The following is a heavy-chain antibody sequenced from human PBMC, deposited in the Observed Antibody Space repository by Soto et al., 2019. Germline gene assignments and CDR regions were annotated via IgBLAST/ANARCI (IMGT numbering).Heavy chain of an antibody. CDR2: VSNDGSNI. Sequence: QVHLVESRGGVVHPGRSLRLSCAASEFAFSTYGMHWVRQAPGKGLEWVAVVSNDGSNIYYADSVRRRFTISRDNSKNMLYLQMNSLRAEDTAVYYCAKDQVYSGIYDYYFDYWGQGTLVTVSS. D-gene: IGHD1-26*01. CDR3: AKDQVYSGIYDYYFDY. J-gene: IGHJ4*02. CDR1: EFAFSTYG. V-gene: IGHV3-30*18.